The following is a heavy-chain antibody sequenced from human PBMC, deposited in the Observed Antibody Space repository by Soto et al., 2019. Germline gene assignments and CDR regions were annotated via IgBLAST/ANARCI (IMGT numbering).Heavy chain of an antibody. CDR3: AKGYSGSYRRPDAFDI. D-gene: IGHD1-26*01. CDR1: GFTFSSYA. V-gene: IGHV3-23*01. CDR2: ISGSGGST. J-gene: IGHJ3*02. Sequence: GGSLRLSCAASGFTFSSYAMSWVRQAPGKGLEWVSAISGSGGSTYYADSVKGRFTISRDNSKNTLYLQMNSLRAEDTAVYYCAKGYSGSYRRPDAFDIWGQGTMVTVSS.